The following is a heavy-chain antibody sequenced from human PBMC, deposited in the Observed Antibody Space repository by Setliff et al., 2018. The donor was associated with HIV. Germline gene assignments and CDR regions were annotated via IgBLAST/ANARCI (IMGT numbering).Heavy chain of an antibody. Sequence: SSETLSLTCTVSGGSISSSTYYWGWIRQPPGKGLEWIGSIYYSGSTYYNPSLKSRVTISVDTSKNQFSLKLSSVTAADTAMYYCTRVGTYGVGGWFDPWGQGSLVTVSS. D-gene: IGHD3-16*01. V-gene: IGHV4-39*07. CDR1: GGSISSSTYY. J-gene: IGHJ5*02. CDR3: TRVGTYGVGGWFDP. CDR2: IYYSGST.